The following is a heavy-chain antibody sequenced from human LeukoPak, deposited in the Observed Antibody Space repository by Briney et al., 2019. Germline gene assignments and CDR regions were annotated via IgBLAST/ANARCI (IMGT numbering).Heavy chain of an antibody. CDR1: GGSISSYY. Sequence: SETLSLTCTVSGGSISSYYWSWIRQPPGKGLEWTGYIYYSGSTNYNPSLKSRVTISVDTSKNQFSLKLSSVTAADTAVYYCARHFGRARSAFDIWGQGTMVTVSS. D-gene: IGHD2-15*01. J-gene: IGHJ3*02. CDR2: IYYSGST. CDR3: ARHFGRARSAFDI. V-gene: IGHV4-59*08.